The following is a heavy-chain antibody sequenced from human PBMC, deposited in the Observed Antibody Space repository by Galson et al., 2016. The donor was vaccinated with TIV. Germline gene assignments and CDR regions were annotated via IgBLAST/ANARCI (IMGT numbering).Heavy chain of an antibody. CDR2: IIPVSDMA. Sequence: SVKVSCKASGGPFLSYSINWVRQAPGQGLEWMGRIIPVSDMASYAQKFQGRITIIADKSTRTAYMELSSLRFEDTAVYFCASQYRSSPNLGAMDVWGQGTTVTVSS. V-gene: IGHV1-69*02. CDR3: ASQYRSSPNLGAMDV. D-gene: IGHD6-6*01. CDR1: GGPFLSYS. J-gene: IGHJ6*02.